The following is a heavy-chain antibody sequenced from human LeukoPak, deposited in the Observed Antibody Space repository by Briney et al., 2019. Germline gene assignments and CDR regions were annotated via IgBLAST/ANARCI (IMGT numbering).Heavy chain of an antibody. V-gene: IGHV1-69*13. CDR3: ARESRGSGSYHY. D-gene: IGHD3-10*01. CDR1: GGTFSSYA. J-gene: IGHJ4*02. Sequence: SVKVSCKASGGTFSSYAISWVRQAPGQGLEWMGGIIPIFGTANYAQKFQGRVTITADESTSTAYMELSGLRSEDTAVYYCARESRGSGSYHYWGQGTLVTVSS. CDR2: IIPIFGTA.